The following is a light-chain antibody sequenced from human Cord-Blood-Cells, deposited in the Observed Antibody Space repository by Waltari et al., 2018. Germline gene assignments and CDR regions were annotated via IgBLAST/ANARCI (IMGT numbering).Light chain of an antibody. CDR1: QSISSY. Sequence: SSLSASVGDRVTITCRASQSISSYLNWYQQKPGKAPKLLIYAASSLQSGVPSRFSGSGSGTDFTLTIRSLQPEDFATYYCQQSYSTPLTFGGGTKVEIK. CDR3: QQSYSTPLT. CDR2: AAS. V-gene: IGKV1-39*01. J-gene: IGKJ4*01.